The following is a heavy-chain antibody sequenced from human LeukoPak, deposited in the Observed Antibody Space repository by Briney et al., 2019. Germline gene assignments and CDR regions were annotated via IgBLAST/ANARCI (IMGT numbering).Heavy chain of an antibody. J-gene: IGHJ4*02. CDR3: AKDQRGYYGSGSYYPLDY. Sequence: GGTLRLSCAASGFTFSSYGMSWVRQAPGKGLEWVSAISGSGGSTYYADSVKGLFTISRDNSKNTLYLQMNSLRAEDTAVYYCAKDQRGYYGSGSYYPLDYWGQGTLVTVSS. CDR1: GFTFSSYG. D-gene: IGHD3-10*01. V-gene: IGHV3-23*01. CDR2: ISGSGGST.